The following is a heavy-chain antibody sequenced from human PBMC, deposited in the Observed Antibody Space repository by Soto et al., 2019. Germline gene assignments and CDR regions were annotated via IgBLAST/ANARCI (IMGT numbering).Heavy chain of an antibody. J-gene: IGHJ6*02. V-gene: IGHV3-30-3*01. CDR2: ILSDGSNK. CDR1: GFTFSSYA. Sequence: QVQLVESGGGVVQPGRSLRLSCAASGFTFSSYAMHWVRQAPGKGLEWVAVILSDGSNKWYVDSVKGRFTISRDNSKNTLYLQMNSLGAEDTAVYYCARDVFQEDVWGQGTTVTVSS. CDR3: ARDVFQEDV.